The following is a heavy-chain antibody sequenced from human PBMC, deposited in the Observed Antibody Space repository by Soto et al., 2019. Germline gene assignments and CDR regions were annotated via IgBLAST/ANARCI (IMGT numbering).Heavy chain of an antibody. J-gene: IGHJ6*03. V-gene: IGHV2-5*02. CDR2: FYWDDDK. D-gene: IGHD4-17*01. Sequence: SGPTLVNPTQTLALTCTFSGFSLSTTGVAVGWIRQPPGKALEWLALFYWDDDKRYSPSLKSRLTIMKDTSKNQVVLIMTNMDPVDTATYYCAHTTRLATVASGVHYYYMDVWGKGTTVTSP. CDR1: GFSLSTTGVA. CDR3: AHTTRLATVASGVHYYYMDV.